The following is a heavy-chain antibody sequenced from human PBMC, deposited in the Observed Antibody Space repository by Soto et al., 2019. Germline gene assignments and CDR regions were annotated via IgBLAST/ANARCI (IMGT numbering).Heavy chain of an antibody. CDR3: ASMYYGSGSYYMSYYYGMDV. J-gene: IGHJ6*02. CDR1: GFTVSSNY. Sequence: GGSLRLSCAASGFTVSSNYMSWVRQAPGKGLEWVSVIYSGGSTYYADSVKGRFTISRDNSKNTLYLQMNSLRADDTAVYYCASMYYGSGSYYMSYYYGMDVWGQGTTVTVSS. CDR2: IYSGGST. D-gene: IGHD3-10*01. V-gene: IGHV3-66*01.